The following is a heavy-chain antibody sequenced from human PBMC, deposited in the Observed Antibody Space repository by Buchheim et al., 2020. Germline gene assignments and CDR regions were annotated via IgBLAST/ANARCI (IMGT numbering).Heavy chain of an antibody. J-gene: IGHJ4*02. D-gene: IGHD2-21*02. V-gene: IGHV3-23*01. CDR1: GFTFSSNT. Sequence: EVQLLESGGGLVQPGGSLRLSCAASGFTFSSNTMSWVRQAPGKGLEWVSAITASGGTTSYADSAKGRFTISRDNSKNTLYLQMDSLRAEDTAIYYCANGAYCGGDCYSYFNYWGQGSL. CDR3: ANGAYCGGDCYSYFNY. CDR2: ITASGGTT.